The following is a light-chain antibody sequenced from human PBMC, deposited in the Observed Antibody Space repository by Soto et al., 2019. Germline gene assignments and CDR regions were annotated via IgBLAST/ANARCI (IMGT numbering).Light chain of an antibody. CDR3: SSYTSSSPL. J-gene: IGLJ2*01. CDR2: DVS. Sequence: QSVLTQPVSVSGSPGQSITISCTGTSSDVGGYNYVSWYQQHPGKAPQLMIYDVSNRPSGVSNRFSGSKSGNTASLTISGLQAEDEADYYCSSYTSSSPLFGGGTKVTVL. V-gene: IGLV2-14*01. CDR1: SSDVGGYNY.